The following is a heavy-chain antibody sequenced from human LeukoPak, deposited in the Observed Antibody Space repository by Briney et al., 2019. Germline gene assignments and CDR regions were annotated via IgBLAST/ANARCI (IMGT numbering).Heavy chain of an antibody. V-gene: IGHV3-21*01. CDR2: ISGSSSYI. CDR3: ARLRRVPTSSGSPDYFDY. Sequence: SGGSLRLSCAASGFTFSSYSMNWVRQAPGKGLEWVSSISGSSSYIYYRDSVKGRFTISRDNAKNSLYLQMNSLRAEDTAVYYCARLRRVPTSSGSPDYFDYWGQGTLVTVSS. J-gene: IGHJ4*02. D-gene: IGHD2-2*01. CDR1: GFTFSSYS.